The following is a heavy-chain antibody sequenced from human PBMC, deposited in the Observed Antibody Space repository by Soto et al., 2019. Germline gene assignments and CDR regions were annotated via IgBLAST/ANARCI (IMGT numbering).Heavy chain of an antibody. Sequence: ASVKVSCKASGYTFTSYDINWARLATGQGLEWMGWMNPNSGNTAYAQKFQGRVTMTRNTSISTAYMELSSLRSEDTAVYYCARLKQDYAVAWGQGTQVTVSS. CDR1: GYTFTSYD. CDR3: ARLKQDYAVA. J-gene: IGHJ5*02. V-gene: IGHV1-8*01. D-gene: IGHD3-16*01. CDR2: MNPNSGNT.